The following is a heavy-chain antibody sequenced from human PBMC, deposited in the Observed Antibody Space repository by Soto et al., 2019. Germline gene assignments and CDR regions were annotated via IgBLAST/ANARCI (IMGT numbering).Heavy chain of an antibody. D-gene: IGHD3-22*01. CDR3: ARLSANYYDSSGCLDV. CDR2: IYPGDSDT. V-gene: IGHV5-51*01. CDR1: GYSFTSYW. J-gene: IGHJ6*02. Sequence: PGESLKISCKGSGYSFTSYWIGWVRQMPGKGLEWMGIIYPGDSDTRYSPSFQGQVTISADKSISTAYLQWSSLKASDTAMYYCARLSANYYDSSGCLDVWGQGTTVTVSS.